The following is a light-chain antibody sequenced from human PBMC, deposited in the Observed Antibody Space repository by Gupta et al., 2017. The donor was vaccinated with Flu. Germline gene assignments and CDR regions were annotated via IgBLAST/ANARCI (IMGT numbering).Light chain of an antibody. Sequence: QSVLPQPPSVSAAPGQKVTISCSGSSSNIGNNYVSWYQQLPGTTPKLLIYDNNKRPSGIPDRFSGSKSGTSATLGITGLQTGDEADYYCGTWDSRLSAAVFGGGTKLTV. CDR2: DNN. V-gene: IGLV1-51*01. CDR1: SSNIGNNY. CDR3: GTWDSRLSAAV. J-gene: IGLJ7*01.